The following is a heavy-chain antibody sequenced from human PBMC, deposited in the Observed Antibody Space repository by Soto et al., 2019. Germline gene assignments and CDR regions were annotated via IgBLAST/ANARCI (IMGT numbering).Heavy chain of an antibody. CDR2: IWYDGSNK. CDR1: GFTFSSYG. D-gene: IGHD3-10*01. V-gene: IGHV3-33*06. CDR3: SNDHGGNHKYD. Sequence: PGGSLRLSCAASGFTFSSYGMHWVRQAPGKGLEWVAVIWYDGSNKYYADSVKGRFTISRDNSKNTLYLQMNSLRAEDTAVYYFSNDHGGNHKYDLGQGTLVTVSS. J-gene: IGHJ4*02.